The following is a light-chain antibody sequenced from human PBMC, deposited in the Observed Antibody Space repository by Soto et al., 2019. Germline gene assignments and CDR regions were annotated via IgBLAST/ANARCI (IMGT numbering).Light chain of an antibody. CDR1: QDIGLF. J-gene: IGKJ4*01. V-gene: IGKV1-9*01. CDR2: GSS. Sequence: DIQLTQSPSFLSASVGDRVSITCRASQDIGLFLAWYQQIPGQAPRLLMYGSSRLENGVPSRFSGSESGTEFTLPVSSLQPEDFGTYYCQQLKSYPLSFGGGTKVEVK. CDR3: QQLKSYPLS.